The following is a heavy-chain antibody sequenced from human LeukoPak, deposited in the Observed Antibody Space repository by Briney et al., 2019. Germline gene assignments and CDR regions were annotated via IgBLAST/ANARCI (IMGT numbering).Heavy chain of an antibody. V-gene: IGHV3-11*01. CDR2: ISSSGSTI. J-gene: IGHJ6*02. D-gene: IGHD6-13*01. Sequence: PGGPLRLSCAASGFTFSDYYMSWIRQAPGKGLEWVSYISSSGSTIYYADSVKGRFTISRDNAKNSLYLQMNSLRAEDTAVYCCARDRVSSFGRYYGMDVWGQGTTVTVSS. CDR3: ARDRVSSFGRYYGMDV. CDR1: GFTFSDYY.